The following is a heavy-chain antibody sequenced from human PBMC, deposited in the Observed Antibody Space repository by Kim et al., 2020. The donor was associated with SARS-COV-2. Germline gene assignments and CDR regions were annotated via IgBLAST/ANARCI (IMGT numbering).Heavy chain of an antibody. CDR3: ARGAPSYGDYHYYYGMDV. CDR2: IYYSGST. J-gene: IGHJ6*02. CDR1: GGSISSGGYY. D-gene: IGHD4-17*01. V-gene: IGHV4-31*03. Sequence: SETLSLTCTVSGGSISSGGYYWSWIRQHPGKGLEWIGYIYYSGSTYYNPSLKSRVTISVDTSKNQFSLKLSSVTAADTAVYYCARGAPSYGDYHYYYGMDVWGQGTTVTVSS.